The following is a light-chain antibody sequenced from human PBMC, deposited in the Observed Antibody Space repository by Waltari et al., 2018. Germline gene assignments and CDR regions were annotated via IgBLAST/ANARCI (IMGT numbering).Light chain of an antibody. Sequence: SALTQPASVSGSPGQSITISCTGTSSDIGTYNYASWYQKHPGKAPKLMVYDVNKRPSGVSYRFSGSKSGKTASLTISGLQAEDESDYYCSSYSRITTSVVFGGGTKLTVL. CDR3: SSYSRITTSVV. CDR1: SSDIGTYNY. J-gene: IGLJ3*02. V-gene: IGLV2-14*01. CDR2: DVN.